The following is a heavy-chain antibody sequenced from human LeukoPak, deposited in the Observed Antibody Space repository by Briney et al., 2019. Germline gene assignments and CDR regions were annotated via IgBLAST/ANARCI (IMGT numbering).Heavy chain of an antibody. CDR2: INPSGGST. J-gene: IGHJ3*02. D-gene: IGHD3-10*01. CDR1: GYTFTSYY. V-gene: IGHV1-46*01. CDR3: ARFVYYYGSGSPGAFDI. Sequence: ASVTVSCKASGYTFTSYYMHWVRQAPGQGLEWMGIINPSGGSTSYAQKFQGRVTMTRDTSTSTVYMELSSLRSEDTAVYYCARFVYYYGSGSPGAFDIWGQGTMVTVSS.